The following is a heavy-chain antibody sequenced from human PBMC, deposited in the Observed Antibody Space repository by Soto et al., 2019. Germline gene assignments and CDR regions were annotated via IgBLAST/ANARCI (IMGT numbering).Heavy chain of an antibody. CDR2: IYPGDSDT. D-gene: IGHD6-13*01. V-gene: IGHV5-51*01. J-gene: IGHJ6*02. CDR1: GYSFTSYW. CDR3: ARSLSIAAADIYGMDV. Sequence: PRESLKISCKGSGYSFTSYWIGWVRQMPGKGLEWMGIIYPGDSDTRYSPSFQGQVTISADKSISTAYLQWSSLKASDTAMYYCARSLSIAAADIYGMDVWGQGTTVTVSS.